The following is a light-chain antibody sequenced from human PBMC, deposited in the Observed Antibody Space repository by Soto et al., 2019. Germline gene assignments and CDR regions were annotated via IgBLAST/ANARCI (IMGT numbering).Light chain of an antibody. J-gene: IGLJ1*01. CDR2: SNN. CDR3: AAWDDSLNGYV. V-gene: IGLV1-44*01. Sequence: QSVLTQPPSASGTPGQRVTISCSGSSSNIGSNTVNWYQQLPGTAPRLPIYSNNQRPSGVPDRFSGSKSGTSASLAISGPQSEDEADYYRAAWDDSLNGYVFGTGTKVTVL. CDR1: SSNIGSNT.